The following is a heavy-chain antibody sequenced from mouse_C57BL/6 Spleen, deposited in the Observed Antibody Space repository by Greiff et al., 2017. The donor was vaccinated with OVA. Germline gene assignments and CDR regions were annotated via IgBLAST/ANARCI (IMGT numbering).Heavy chain of an antibody. Sequence: QVQLKQPGAELVMPGASVKLSCKASGYTFTSYWLHWVKQRPGQGLEWIGEIDPSDSYTNYNQKFKGKSPLTVDKSSSTAYMQRSSLTSEDSAVYYCARSMEGGYGGQGTTLTVSS. J-gene: IGHJ2*01. D-gene: IGHD2-3*01. CDR1: GYTFTSYW. CDR3: ARSMEGGY. V-gene: IGHV1-69*01. CDR2: IDPSDSYT.